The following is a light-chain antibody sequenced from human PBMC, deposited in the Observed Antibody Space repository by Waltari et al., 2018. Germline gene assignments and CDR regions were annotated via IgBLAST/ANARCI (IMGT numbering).Light chain of an antibody. CDR2: AGS. Sequence: QSALTQPASVSGSPGKSITISGTGTSSDVGHYNIVSWYQQHPGKAPKLMISAGSKRPSGVSNRFSGSKSGNTASLTISGLQAEDEADYYCCSYAGSSTYVFGTGTKVTVL. J-gene: IGLJ1*01. V-gene: IGLV2-23*01. CDR1: SSDVGHYNI. CDR3: CSYAGSSTYV.